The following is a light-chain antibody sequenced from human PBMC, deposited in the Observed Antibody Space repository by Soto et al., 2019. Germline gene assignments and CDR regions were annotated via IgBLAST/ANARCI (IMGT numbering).Light chain of an antibody. Sequence: QSALTQPASVSGSPGQSITISCTGTSSDVGGYNYVSWYQQHPGKAPKLMIYDVSNRPSGVSNRFSGSKSGNTASLTISGLQAEDEADYHCSPYTSSSTPLYVFGTGTKVTVL. CDR2: DVS. V-gene: IGLV2-14*01. CDR3: SPYTSSSTPLYV. J-gene: IGLJ1*01. CDR1: SSDVGGYNY.